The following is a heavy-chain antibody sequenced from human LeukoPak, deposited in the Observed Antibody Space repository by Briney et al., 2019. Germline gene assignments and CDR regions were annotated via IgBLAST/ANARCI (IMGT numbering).Heavy chain of an antibody. V-gene: IGHV4-39*07. Sequence: SSETLSLTCTVSGGSISSSSYYWGWIRQPPGKGLEWIGSTYYSGSTYYNPSLKSRVTISVDTSKSQFSLKLNSVTAADTAVYYCARGSYNFDYWGQGTLVTVSS. CDR3: ARGSYNFDY. J-gene: IGHJ4*02. CDR2: TYYSGST. D-gene: IGHD3-10*01. CDR1: GGSISSSSYY.